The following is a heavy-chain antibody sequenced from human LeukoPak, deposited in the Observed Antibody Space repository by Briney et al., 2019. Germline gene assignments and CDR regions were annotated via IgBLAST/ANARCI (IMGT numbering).Heavy chain of an antibody. V-gene: IGHV3-9*03. CDR3: AKDTTSSPGGSGSNGLDY. CDR1: GFTFDDYA. D-gene: IGHD3-10*01. J-gene: IGHJ4*02. CDR2: INWNSVRI. Sequence: GRSLRLSCAASGFTFDDYAMHWVRQTPGKGLEWVSGINWNSVRIGYADSVKGRFTISRDNGKNSLYLQMNSLRAEDMGFYYCAKDTTSSPGGSGSNGLDYWGQGTLVTVSP.